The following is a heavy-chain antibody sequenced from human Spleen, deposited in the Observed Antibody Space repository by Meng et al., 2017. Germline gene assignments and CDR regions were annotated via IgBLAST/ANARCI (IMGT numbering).Heavy chain of an antibody. J-gene: IGHJ4*02. D-gene: IGHD3-22*01. V-gene: IGHV3-48*03. CDR2: ITSGGSAI. CDR3: VRVTYDSSDYYYAWDY. CDR1: GFTFSSYD. Sequence: GESLKISCAASGFTFSSYDMNWVRQAPGKGLEWISYITSGGSAIYYADSVKGRFTISRDNAKNSLYLQMNSLRAEDTAVYYCVRVTYDSSDYYYAWDYWGQGTLVTVSS.